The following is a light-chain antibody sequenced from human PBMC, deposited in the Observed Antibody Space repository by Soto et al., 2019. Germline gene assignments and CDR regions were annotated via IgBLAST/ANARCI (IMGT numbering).Light chain of an antibody. CDR2: AAS. Sequence: EIVLTHSPGTLSLSPGERATLSCRASQSSSSSNLAWYQQQPGQAPSLLIYAASSMATGIPDRGSGSGSGTAFSLTSSRLEPEDFAVYYCQQYGSSPPITFGQGTRLEIK. CDR3: QQYGSSPPIT. J-gene: IGKJ5*01. CDR1: QSSSSSN. V-gene: IGKV3-20*01.